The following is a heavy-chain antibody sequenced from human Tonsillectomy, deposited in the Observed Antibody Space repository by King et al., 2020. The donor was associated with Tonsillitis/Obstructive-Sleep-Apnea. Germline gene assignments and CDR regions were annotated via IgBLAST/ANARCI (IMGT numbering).Heavy chain of an antibody. CDR2: IISKTDGGTT. J-gene: IGHJ3*02. Sequence: VQLVESGGGLVKPGGSLRLSCAVSGFTFSNAWMGWVRQAPGKGLEWVGRIISKTDGGTTDYAAPVKGRFTVSGDDSKNTLYLQMNSLKTEDTAVYYCTASLTEGAFEIWGQGTMVTVSS. CDR3: TASLTEGAFEI. CDR1: GFTFSNAW. V-gene: IGHV3-15*01. D-gene: IGHD1-20*01.